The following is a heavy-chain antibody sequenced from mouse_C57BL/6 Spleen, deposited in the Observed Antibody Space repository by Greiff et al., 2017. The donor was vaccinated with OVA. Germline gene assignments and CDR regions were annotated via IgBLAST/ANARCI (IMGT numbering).Heavy chain of an antibody. D-gene: IGHD2-2*01. Sequence: EVKLMESGGDLVKPGGSLKLSCAASGFTFSSYGMSWVRQTPDKRLEWVATISSGGSYTYYPDSVKGRFTISRDNAKNTLYLQMSSLKSEDTAMYYCARQGGYHLYWYFDVWGTGTTVTVSS. CDR1: GFTFSSYG. CDR2: ISSGGSYT. CDR3: ARQGGYHLYWYFDV. J-gene: IGHJ1*03. V-gene: IGHV5-6*01.